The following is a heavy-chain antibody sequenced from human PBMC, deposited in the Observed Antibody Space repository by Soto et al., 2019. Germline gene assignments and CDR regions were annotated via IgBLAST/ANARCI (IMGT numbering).Heavy chain of an antibody. Sequence: QVQLVQSGAEVKKPGSSVKVSCTASGGTFSSYAISWVRQAPGQGLEWMGGSIPIFGTANYAQKFQGRVTITADESTSTAYMELSSLRSEDTAVYYCARDAREMPQYYYDSSGYYYNWFDPWGQGTLVTVSS. D-gene: IGHD3-22*01. J-gene: IGHJ5*02. CDR1: GGTFSSYA. V-gene: IGHV1-69*01. CDR3: ARDAREMPQYYYDSSGYYYNWFDP. CDR2: SIPIFGTA.